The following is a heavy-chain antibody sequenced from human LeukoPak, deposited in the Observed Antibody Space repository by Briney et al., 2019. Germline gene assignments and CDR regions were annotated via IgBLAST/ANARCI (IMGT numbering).Heavy chain of an antibody. V-gene: IGHV3-30-3*01. CDR3: ARVEMASQFDP. J-gene: IGHJ5*02. CDR1: GFTFSYYT. Sequence: PGRSLRLSCAASGFTFSYYTMHWVRQAPGKGLEWVAVISYDGSNEYYADSVKGRFTISRDNSKNTLYLQMNSLRVEDTAVYYCARVEMASQFDPWGQGTLVTVSS. D-gene: IGHD5-24*01. CDR2: ISYDGSNE.